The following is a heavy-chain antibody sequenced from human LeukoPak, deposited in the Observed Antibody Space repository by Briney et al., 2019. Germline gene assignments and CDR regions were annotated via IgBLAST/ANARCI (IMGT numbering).Heavy chain of an antibody. CDR1: GYTFTTYS. D-gene: IGHD2-2*01. CDR3: ARGIVVEPTANWFDP. Sequence: ASVKVSCKASGYTFTTYSIHWVRQAPGQRLEWMGRINGGNDNTRYSQKFQGRVTITRDTSAGTAYMELSSLRSEDTAVYYCARGIVVEPTANWFDPWGQGTLVTVSS. J-gene: IGHJ5*02. CDR2: INGGNDNT. V-gene: IGHV1-3*01.